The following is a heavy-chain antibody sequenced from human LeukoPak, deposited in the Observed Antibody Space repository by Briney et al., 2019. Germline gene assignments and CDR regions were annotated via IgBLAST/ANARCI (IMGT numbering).Heavy chain of an antibody. CDR2: IDFSSSYI. D-gene: IGHD7-27*01. J-gene: IGHJ6*02. Sequence: GGSLRLSCAASGFTFSTYSMNWVRQAPGKGLEWVFSIDFSSSYITTIDPVKGRFTIPKDNPRNPLYLQMNSLRAEDTAGYYWARDGTGFSSGMGVWGQGTTGTVS. CDR3: ARDGTGFSSGMGV. V-gene: IGHV3-21*01. CDR1: GFTFSTYS.